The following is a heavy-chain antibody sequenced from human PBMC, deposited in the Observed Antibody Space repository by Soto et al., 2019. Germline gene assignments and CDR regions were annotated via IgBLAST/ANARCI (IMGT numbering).Heavy chain of an antibody. CDR1: GFTFSSYA. CDR2: ISGSGGST. CDR3: AKVSEAYYYYYMDV. V-gene: IGHV3-23*01. Sequence: GGSLRLSCAASGFTFSSYAMSWVRQAPGKGLEWVSAISGSGGSTYYADSVKGRFTISRDNSKNTLYLQMNSLRAEDTAVYYCAKVSEAYYYYYMDVWGKGTTVTVSS. J-gene: IGHJ6*03.